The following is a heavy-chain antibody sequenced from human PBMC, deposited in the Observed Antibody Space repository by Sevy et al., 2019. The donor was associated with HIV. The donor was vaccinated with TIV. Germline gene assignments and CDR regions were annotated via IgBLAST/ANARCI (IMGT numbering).Heavy chain of an antibody. J-gene: IGHJ4*02. V-gene: IGHV3-49*03. CDR3: TRSFSVTWYPHY. CDR2: IRTTASGGTT. CDR1: GFTFGDYA. D-gene: IGHD6-13*01. Sequence: GGSLRLSCTTSGFTFGDYAMGWFRQAPGKGLEWVGFIRTTASGGTTDYAAFVKGTFIISRDDSKSTAYLQMNSLKTEDTAVYYCTRSFSVTWYPHYWGQGTLVTVSS.